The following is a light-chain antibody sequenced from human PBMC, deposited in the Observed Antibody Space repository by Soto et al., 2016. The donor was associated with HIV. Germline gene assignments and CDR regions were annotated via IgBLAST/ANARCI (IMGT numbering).Light chain of an antibody. CDR1: QSISSY. J-gene: IGKJ2*01. Sequence: DIQMTQSPSSLSASVGDRVTITCRASQSISSYLNWYQQKPWKAPKLLIYAASSLQSGVPSRFSGSGSGTDFTLTISSLQPEDFATYYCQQSYGTPYTFGQGTKLEIK. V-gene: IGKV1-39*01. CDR3: QQSYGTPYT. CDR2: AAS.